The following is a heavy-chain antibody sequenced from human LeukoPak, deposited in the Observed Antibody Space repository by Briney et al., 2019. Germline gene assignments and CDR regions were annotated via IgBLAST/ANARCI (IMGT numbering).Heavy chain of an antibody. CDR2: IKQDGSEK. J-gene: IGHJ6*02. D-gene: IGHD6-13*01. Sequence: GGSLRLSCAASGFTFSSYSMNWVRQAPGKGLEWVANIKQDGSEKYYVDSVKGRFTISRDNAKNSLYLQMNSLRAEDTAVYYCAREKIVEEQQLVLYRFYYYGMDVWGQGTTVTVSS. CDR3: AREKIVEEQQLVLYRFYYYGMDV. V-gene: IGHV3-7*01. CDR1: GFTFSSYS.